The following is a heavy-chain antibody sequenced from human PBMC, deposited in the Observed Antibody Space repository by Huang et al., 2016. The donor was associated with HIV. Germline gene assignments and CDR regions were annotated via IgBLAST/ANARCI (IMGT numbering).Heavy chain of an antibody. CDR3: ARGGGIQLWLLGYYYMDV. Sequence: QVQLVQSGAEVKKPGASVKVSCKASGYTFSSFGISWVRQAPGQGLDLGGWISGYNSNRKVAQKVQGRLTRTTETSTSTAYMELRSLRSDDTAVYYCARGGGIQLWLLGYYYMDVWGNGTTVTVSS. V-gene: IGHV1-18*01. D-gene: IGHD5-18*01. J-gene: IGHJ6*03. CDR1: GYTFSSFG. CDR2: ISGYNSNR.